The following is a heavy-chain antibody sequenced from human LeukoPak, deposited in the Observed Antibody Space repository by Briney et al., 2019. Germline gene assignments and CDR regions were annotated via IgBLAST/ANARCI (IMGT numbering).Heavy chain of an antibody. D-gene: IGHD3-22*01. CDR2: INPSGGSA. Sequence: GASVKVSCKASGYTFPSYYMHWVRQAPGQGLERMGIINPSGGSAIYAQNFQGRVTMTRDTSTSTVYMELSSLRSEDTAVYYCARDLASSGYYWDWGQGTLVTVSS. CDR1: GYTFPSYY. CDR3: ARDLASSGYYWD. V-gene: IGHV1-46*01. J-gene: IGHJ4*02.